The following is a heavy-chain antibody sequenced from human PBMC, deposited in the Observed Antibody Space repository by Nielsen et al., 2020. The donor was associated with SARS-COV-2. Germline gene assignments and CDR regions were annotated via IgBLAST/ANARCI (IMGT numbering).Heavy chain of an antibody. CDR3: AKVGGYAPMVDY. D-gene: IGHD5-12*01. Sequence: SLKISCAASGFTFDDYAMHWVRQAPGKGLEWVSGISWNSGSIGYADPVKGRFTISRDNAKNSLYLQMNSLRAEDTALYYCAKVGGYAPMVDYWGQGTLVTVSS. V-gene: IGHV3-9*01. CDR2: ISWNSGSI. J-gene: IGHJ4*02. CDR1: GFTFDDYA.